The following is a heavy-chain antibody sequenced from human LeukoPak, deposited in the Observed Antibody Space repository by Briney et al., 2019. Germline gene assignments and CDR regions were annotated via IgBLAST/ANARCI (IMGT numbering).Heavy chain of an antibody. CDR2: ISGSGGST. CDR1: GFTFSSYA. CDR3: AKGPAAAGRNY. D-gene: IGHD6-13*01. J-gene: IGHJ4*02. V-gene: IGHV3-23*01. Sequence: GGSLRLSCAASGFTFSSYAMSWVRQAPGKGLEWVSAISGSGGSTYFADSVKGRFTISRDNSKNTLYLQMNSLRAEDTAVYYCAKGPAAAGRNYWGQGTLVTVSS.